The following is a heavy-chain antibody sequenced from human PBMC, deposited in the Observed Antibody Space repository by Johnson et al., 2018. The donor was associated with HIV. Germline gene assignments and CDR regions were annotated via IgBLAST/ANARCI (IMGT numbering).Heavy chain of an antibody. V-gene: IGHV3-13*01. CDR3: ARPSVTTRDAFDI. CDR2: VGTAGDT. Sequence: MQLVESGGGLVQPGGSLRLSCAASGFTFSSYDMHWVRQATGKGLEWVSAVGTAGDTYYPGSVKGRFTISRDNSKNTLYLQMNSLRAEDTALYYCARPSVTTRDAFDIWGQGTMVTVSS. CDR1: GFTFSSYD. D-gene: IGHD4-17*01. J-gene: IGHJ3*02.